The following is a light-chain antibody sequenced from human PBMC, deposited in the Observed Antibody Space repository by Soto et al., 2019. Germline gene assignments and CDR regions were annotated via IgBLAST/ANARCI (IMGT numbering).Light chain of an antibody. CDR2: AAS. CDR1: QDIAIY. CDR3: QQLRMYPST. V-gene: IGKV1-9*01. Sequence: IQLTQSPSSLSASVGDRVTITCRASQDIAIYLAWYQQKPGEAPKLLIYAASTLYGGVPSRFSGSGSGTDFALTITCPQAEDFATYYCQQLRMYPSTFGGGTKVEIK. J-gene: IGKJ4*01.